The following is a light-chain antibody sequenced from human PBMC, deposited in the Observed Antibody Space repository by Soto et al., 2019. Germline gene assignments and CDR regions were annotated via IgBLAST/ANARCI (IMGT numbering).Light chain of an antibody. J-gene: IGLJ1*01. V-gene: IGLV2-14*01. CDR1: SSDVGGYIY. CDR2: DVS. CDR3: SSYTSSSTLYV. Sequence: QSVLTQPASVSGSPGQSITISCTGTSSDVGGYIYVSWYQQHPGKAPKLMIYDVSNRPSGVFNRFSGSKSGNTASLTISGLQAEDEADYYCSSYTSSSTLYVFGTGTKVTVL.